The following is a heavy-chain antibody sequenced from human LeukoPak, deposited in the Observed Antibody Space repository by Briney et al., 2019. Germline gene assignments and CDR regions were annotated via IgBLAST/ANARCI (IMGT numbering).Heavy chain of an antibody. J-gene: IGHJ5*02. CDR1: GSSLSTEYY. CDR3: ARVAQPGISGVVLAPNWFDP. V-gene: IGHV4-38-2*01. CDR2: IYHTGTT. D-gene: IGHD3-3*01. Sequence: SETLSVTRVDSGSSLSTEYYWGWIRQPPGKGLGWIGSIYHTGTTYYNLSLQSRVTISVDTSKSQLSLKLTSATATDTAVYYCARVAQPGISGVVLAPNWFDPWGQGTLVTVSS.